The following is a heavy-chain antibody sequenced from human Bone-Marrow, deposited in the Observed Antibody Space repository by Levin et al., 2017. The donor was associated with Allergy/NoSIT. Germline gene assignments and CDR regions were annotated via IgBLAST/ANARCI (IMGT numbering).Heavy chain of an antibody. CDR3: ARYGSGSHYLHEYYFDY. D-gene: IGHD3-10*01. V-gene: IGHV3-30*03. Sequence: GSLRLSCAASGFTFNNYGMHWVRQAPGKGLEWVAVISYDGSNKYYVDSVKDRFTISRDQSKNTLYLQMNSLRVEDTGVYYCARYGSGSHYLHEYYFDYWGQGTLVTVSS. CDR2: ISYDGSNK. J-gene: IGHJ4*02. CDR1: GFTFNNYG.